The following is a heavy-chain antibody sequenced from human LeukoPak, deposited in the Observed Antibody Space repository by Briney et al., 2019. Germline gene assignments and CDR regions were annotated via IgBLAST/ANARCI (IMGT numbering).Heavy chain of an antibody. CDR1: GYSFTNYW. CDR2: IYPGDSDT. Sequence: GESLKISCKGSGYSFTNYWIGWVRQMPGKGLEWVGIIYPGDSDTRYSPSFQGQVTISADKSISTAYLQWSSLKASDTAMYYCARRPTSGWNWNDNYFDYWGQGTLVTVSS. J-gene: IGHJ4*02. CDR3: ARRPTSGWNWNDNYFDY. D-gene: IGHD1-1*01. V-gene: IGHV5-51*01.